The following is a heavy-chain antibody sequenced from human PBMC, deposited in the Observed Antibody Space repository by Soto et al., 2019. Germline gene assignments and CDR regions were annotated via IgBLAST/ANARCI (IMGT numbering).Heavy chain of an antibody. V-gene: IGHV3-23*01. CDR1: GFTFSSYA. CDR2: IRNSGGTT. J-gene: IGHJ4*02. CDR3: AKDKTMIVVTNLFDY. Sequence: PGGSLRLSCAASGFTFSSYAMSWVRQAPGKGLEWVSSIRNSGGTTYYADSVKGRFTISRDNSKNTLYLQMKSLRAEDSAIYYCAKDKTMIVVTNLFDYWGQGTLVTVSS. D-gene: IGHD3-22*01.